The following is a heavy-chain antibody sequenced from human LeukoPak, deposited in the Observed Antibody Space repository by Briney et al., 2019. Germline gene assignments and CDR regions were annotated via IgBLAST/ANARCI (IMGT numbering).Heavy chain of an antibody. CDR1: GFTFSSYW. J-gene: IGHJ4*02. CDR3: GANGGAFDF. CDR2: INQHGTDK. V-gene: IGHV3-7*05. D-gene: IGHD4-23*01. Sequence: GGSLRLSRAASGFTFSSYWMSWVRQAPGKGLEWVANINQHGTDKYYVDSVRGRFTISRDNAKNSLYQQMNSLRAEDTAVYYCGANGGAFDFWGQGTLVTVSS.